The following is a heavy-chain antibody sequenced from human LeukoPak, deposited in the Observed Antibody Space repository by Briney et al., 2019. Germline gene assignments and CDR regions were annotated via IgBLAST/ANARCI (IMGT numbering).Heavy chain of an antibody. CDR1: GFTFSSYA. Sequence: GGSLRLSCAAPGFTFSSYAMSWVRQAPGKGLEWVSAISGSGGSTYYADSVKGRFTISRDNSKNTLYLQMNSLRAEDTAVYYCAKDHDSSGYYLRYFDYWGQGTLVTVSS. D-gene: IGHD3-22*01. J-gene: IGHJ4*02. CDR3: AKDHDSSGYYLRYFDY. V-gene: IGHV3-23*01. CDR2: ISGSGGST.